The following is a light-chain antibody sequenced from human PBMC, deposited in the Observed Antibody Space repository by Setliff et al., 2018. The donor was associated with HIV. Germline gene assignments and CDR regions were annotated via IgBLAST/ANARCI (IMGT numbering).Light chain of an antibody. CDR3: SSYTSSTPLYV. CDR1: NSDIGSYNY. J-gene: IGLJ1*01. Sequence: QSALTQPPSASGSPGQSVAISCTGTNSDIGSYNYVSWYQQHPGKAPKLMIYAVSNRPSGVSNRFSGSKSGNTASLTISGLQAEDEADYYCSSYTSSTPLYVFGTGTKVTVL. CDR2: AVS. V-gene: IGLV2-14*03.